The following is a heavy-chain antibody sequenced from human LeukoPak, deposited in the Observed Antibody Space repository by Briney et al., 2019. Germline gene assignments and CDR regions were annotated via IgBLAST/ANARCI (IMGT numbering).Heavy chain of an antibody. CDR3: ARLGPPQGLSY. J-gene: IGHJ4*02. V-gene: IGHV4-61*05. CDR1: GGSISGSSYY. CDR2: IYYSGST. D-gene: IGHD3-16*01. Sequence: SETLSLTCTVSGGSISGSSYYWGWIRQPPGKGLEWIGYIYYSGSTNYNPSLKSRVTISVDTSKNQFSLKLSSVTAADTAVYYCARLGPPQGLSYWGQGTLVTVSS.